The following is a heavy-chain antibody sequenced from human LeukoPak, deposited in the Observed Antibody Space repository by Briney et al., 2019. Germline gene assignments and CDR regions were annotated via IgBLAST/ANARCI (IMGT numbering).Heavy chain of an antibody. CDR1: GGSFSGYY. CDR3: ARVQWSPGFDP. V-gene: IGHV4-34*01. Sequence: PSETLSLTCAVYGGSFSGYYWSWIRQPPGKGLEWIGEINHSGSTNYNPSLKSRVTISVDTSKNQFSLKLSSVTAADTAVYYCARVQWSPGFDPWGQGTLVTVSS. J-gene: IGHJ5*02. D-gene: IGHD3-3*01. CDR2: INHSGST.